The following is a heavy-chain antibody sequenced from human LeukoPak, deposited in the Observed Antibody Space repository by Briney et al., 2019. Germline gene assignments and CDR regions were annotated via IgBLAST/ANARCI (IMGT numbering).Heavy chain of an antibody. V-gene: IGHV4-38-2*01. D-gene: IGHD6-19*01. J-gene: IGHJ4*02. CDR1: GYSISSGYY. CDR3: ARLVQAGTGYFDY. Sequence: SETLSLTCAVSGYSISSGYYWGWTRQPPGKGLEWIGSIYHSGSTYYNPSLKSRVTISVDTSKNQFSLKLSSVTAADTAVYYCARLVQAGTGYFDYWGQGTLVTVSS. CDR2: IYHSGST.